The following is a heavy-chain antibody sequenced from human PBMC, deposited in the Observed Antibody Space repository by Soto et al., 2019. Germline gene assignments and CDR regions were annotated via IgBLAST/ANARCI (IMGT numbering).Heavy chain of an antibody. Sequence: GGSLRLSCAASGFTFSDYYMSWIRQAPGKGLEWVSYISSSGSTIYYADSVKGGFTISRDNAKNSLYLQMNSLRAEDTAVYYCARVGYNWNDFYFDYWGQGTLVTVSS. D-gene: IGHD1-1*01. CDR2: ISSSGSTI. V-gene: IGHV3-11*01. CDR1: GFTFSDYY. CDR3: ARVGYNWNDFYFDY. J-gene: IGHJ4*02.